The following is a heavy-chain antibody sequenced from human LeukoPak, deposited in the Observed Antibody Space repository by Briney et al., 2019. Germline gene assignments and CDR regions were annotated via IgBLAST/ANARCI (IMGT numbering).Heavy chain of an antibody. CDR1: GFTFSSYW. CDR2: INPGGSSI. Sequence: GRSLRLSCAASGFTFSSYWMHWVRQVPGKGLVWVTRINPGGSSITYADSVKGRFTISRDNAKNTLYLQMDSLRAGDTGVYYCARSNQADDYWGQGTLVTVSS. J-gene: IGHJ4*02. D-gene: IGHD1-14*01. CDR3: ARSNQADDY. V-gene: IGHV3-74*01.